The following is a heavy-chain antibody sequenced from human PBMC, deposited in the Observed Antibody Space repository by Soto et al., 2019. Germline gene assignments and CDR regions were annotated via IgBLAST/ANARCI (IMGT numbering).Heavy chain of an antibody. CDR2: IXXNXGXX. CDR3: AKERATTTAFDY. J-gene: IGHJ4*02. V-gene: IGHV3-23*01. CDR1: GFTFSRDG. Sequence: GSLRLSCAASGFTFSRDGMSWVRQAPGKGLKXGSRIXXNXGXXXYXXXXKGRFTISKDNTTNTLFLQMTSLRDEDTAVYYGAKERATTTAFDYWGQGAMVTVSS. D-gene: IGHD4-17*01.